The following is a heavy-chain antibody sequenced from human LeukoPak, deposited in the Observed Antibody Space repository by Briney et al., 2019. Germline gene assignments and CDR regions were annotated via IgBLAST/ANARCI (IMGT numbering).Heavy chain of an antibody. V-gene: IGHV1-2*06. CDR1: GYTFTGYY. Sequence: ASVKVSCKASGYTFTGYYMHWVRQAPGQGLEWIGRINPNSGGTNYAQKFQGRVTMTRDSSIGTAYMELSRLRSDDTAMYYCASLRTMYSSVRSDYWGQGTLVTVSS. CDR2: INPNSGGT. J-gene: IGHJ4*02. D-gene: IGHD6-19*01. CDR3: ASLRTMYSSVRSDY.